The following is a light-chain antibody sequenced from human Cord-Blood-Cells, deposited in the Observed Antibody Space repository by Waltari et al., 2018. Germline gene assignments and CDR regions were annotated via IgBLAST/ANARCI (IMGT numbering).Light chain of an antibody. J-gene: IGLJ1*01. Sequence: QSALTQPASVSGSPGQSITISCTGTSSDVGGYNYVSGYQQHPAKAPKLMIYEVSNRPSGVSNRFSGSKSGNTASLTISGLQAEDEADYYCSSYTSSSTSYVFGTGTKVTVL. CDR2: EVS. V-gene: IGLV2-14*01. CDR1: SSDVGGYNY. CDR3: SSYTSSSTSYV.